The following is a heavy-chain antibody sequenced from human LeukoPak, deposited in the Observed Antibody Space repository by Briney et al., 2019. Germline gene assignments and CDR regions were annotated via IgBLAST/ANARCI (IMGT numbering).Heavy chain of an antibody. CDR1: GYGFTTYW. D-gene: IGHD6-19*01. CDR2: IYPGDSDT. Sequence: GESLKISCKGSGYGFTTYWIGWVRQLPGKGLEWMGIIYPGDSDTRYSPSFQGQVTISADKSISTAYLQWSSLKASDTAMYYCARRGGWTSQDWYFDLWGRGTLVTVSS. V-gene: IGHV5-51*01. CDR3: ARRGGWTSQDWYFDL. J-gene: IGHJ2*01.